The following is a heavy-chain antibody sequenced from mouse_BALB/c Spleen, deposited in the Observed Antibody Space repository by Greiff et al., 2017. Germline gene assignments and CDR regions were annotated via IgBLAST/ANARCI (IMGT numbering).Heavy chain of an antibody. CDR1: GYTFSSYW. Sequence: QVQLQQSGAELMKPGASVKISCKATGYTFSSYWIEWVKQRPGHGLEWIGEILPGSGSTNYNEKFKGKATFTADTSSNTAYMQLSSPTSEDSAVYYCTRGGLPSWFAYWGQGTLVTVSA. J-gene: IGHJ3*01. CDR2: ILPGSGST. CDR3: TRGGLPSWFAY. V-gene: IGHV1-9*01.